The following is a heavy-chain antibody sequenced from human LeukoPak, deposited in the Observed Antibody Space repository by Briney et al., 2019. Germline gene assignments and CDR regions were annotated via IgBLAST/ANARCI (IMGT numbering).Heavy chain of an antibody. CDR1: GGSISSYY. Sequence: SETLSLTCTVSGGSISSYYWSWIRQPPGKGLEWIGYIYYSGSTNYNPSLKSRVTISVDTSKNQFSLKLSSVTAADTAVYYCAREIRPLWFGESFIWFDPWGQGTLVTVSS. CDR2: IYYSGST. V-gene: IGHV4-59*01. CDR3: AREIRPLWFGESFIWFDP. D-gene: IGHD3-10*01. J-gene: IGHJ5*02.